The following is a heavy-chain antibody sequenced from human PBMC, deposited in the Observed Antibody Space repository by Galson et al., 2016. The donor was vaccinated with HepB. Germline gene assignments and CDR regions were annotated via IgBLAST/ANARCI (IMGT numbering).Heavy chain of an antibody. Sequence: PALVKPTQTLTLTCTFSGFSFATSGMCVSWIRQPPGKALEWLAFINWDDEKYYSTSLKPRVTISMGTSKNQVVLEMTNMDPLDTGTYYCVRTRMGVAGTIFDYWGQGALVAVSS. V-gene: IGHV2-70*01. J-gene: IGHJ4*02. CDR1: GFSFATSGMC. CDR3: VRTRMGVAGTIFDY. CDR2: INWDDEK. D-gene: IGHD6-13*01.